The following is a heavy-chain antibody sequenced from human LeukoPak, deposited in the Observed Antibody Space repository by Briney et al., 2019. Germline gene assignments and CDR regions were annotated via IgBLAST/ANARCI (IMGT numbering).Heavy chain of an antibody. Sequence: ASVKVSCEAFGGSFSSEAISWVRQAPGQGLEWMGRINPSSGDTEYGQGFQGRVTLTRDTSSSTANMELRRLRSDDTAVYYCARDPGYSYAFDIWGQGTVVIVSS. J-gene: IGHJ3*02. CDR1: GGSFSSEA. V-gene: IGHV1-2*06. CDR2: INPSSGDT. D-gene: IGHD2-21*01. CDR3: ARDPGYSYAFDI.